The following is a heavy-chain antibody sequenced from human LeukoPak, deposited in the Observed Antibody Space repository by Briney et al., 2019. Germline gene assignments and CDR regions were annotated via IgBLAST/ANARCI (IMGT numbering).Heavy chain of an antibody. V-gene: IGHV3-74*01. CDR1: RLGYDSCA. CDR2: VKSDGSST. CDR3: ARDGFLGPVTAYLDY. Sequence: GRSDRLSGEACRLGYDSCAMHWPRQYTGKGLVWVSRVKSDGSSTSYADSVKGRFTISRDNARNTLYLQMNSLRAEDTAVYYCARDGFLGPVTAYLDYWGQGTPVTVSS. D-gene: IGHD2-21*02. J-gene: IGHJ4*02.